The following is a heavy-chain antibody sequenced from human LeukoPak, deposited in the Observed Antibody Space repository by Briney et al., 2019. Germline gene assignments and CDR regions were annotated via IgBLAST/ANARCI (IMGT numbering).Heavy chain of an antibody. V-gene: IGHV3-48*02. J-gene: IGHJ6*03. D-gene: IGHD2-21*01. CDR1: GFTFSSYS. CDR2: TSSSSSTI. CDR3: ARARREDVVVIATNTRRYYYYMDV. Sequence: GGSLRLSCAASGFTFSSYSMNWVRQAPGKGLEWVSYTSSSSSTIYYADSVKGRFTISRDNAKNPLYLQMNSLRDEDTAVYYCARARREDVVVIATNTRRYYYYMDVWGKGTTVTVSS.